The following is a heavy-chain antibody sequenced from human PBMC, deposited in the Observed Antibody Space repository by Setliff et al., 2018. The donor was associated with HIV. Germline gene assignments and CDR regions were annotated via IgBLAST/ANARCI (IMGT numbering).Heavy chain of an antibody. Sequence: ASVKVSCKASGYTFTSYYMHWVRRAPGQGLEWMGIINPSGGGTTYARKFQGRVTVTRDTSTTTVYMELGGLRSEDTAVYYCARATEAATIDYWGQGTRVTVSS. CDR1: GYTFTSYY. V-gene: IGHV1-46*01. J-gene: IGHJ4*02. D-gene: IGHD1-26*01. CDR3: ARATEAATIDY. CDR2: INPSGGGT.